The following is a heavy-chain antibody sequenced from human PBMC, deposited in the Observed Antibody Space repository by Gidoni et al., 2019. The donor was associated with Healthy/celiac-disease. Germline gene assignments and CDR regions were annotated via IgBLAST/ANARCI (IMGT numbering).Heavy chain of an antibody. D-gene: IGHD3-9*01. CDR2: IYYSGST. Sequence: QLQLQESGPGLVKPSENLSLTCTVSGGSISSSSYYWGWIRQPPGKGLEWIGRIYYSGSTYYNPSLKSRVTISVDTSKNQFSLKLSSVTAADTAVYYCASLYYDILTGYFIIDYWGQGTLVTVSS. CDR1: GGSISSSSYY. V-gene: IGHV4-39*01. J-gene: IGHJ4*02. CDR3: ASLYYDILTGYFIIDY.